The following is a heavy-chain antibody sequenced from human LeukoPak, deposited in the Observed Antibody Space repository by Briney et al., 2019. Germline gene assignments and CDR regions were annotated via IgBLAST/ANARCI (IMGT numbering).Heavy chain of an antibody. V-gene: IGHV3-23*01. CDR2: ISGSGGST. D-gene: IGHD5-18*01. Sequence: QSGGSLRLSCAASGFTFSSYAMSWVRQAPGKGLEWVSAISGSGGSTYYADSVKGRFTISRDNSKNTLYLQMNSLRAEDTAVYYCAKDRGYSYANAGGDYWGQGTLVTVSS. CDR3: AKDRGYSYANAGGDY. J-gene: IGHJ4*02. CDR1: GFTFSSYA.